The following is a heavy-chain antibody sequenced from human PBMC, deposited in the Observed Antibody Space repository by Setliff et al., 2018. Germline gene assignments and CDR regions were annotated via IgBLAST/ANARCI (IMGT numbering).Heavy chain of an antibody. Sequence: GGSLRLSCAASGFTFSSYSMNWVRRAPGKGLEWVSYISSSSSTIYYADSVKGRFTISRDNAKNSLYLQMNSLRAEDTALYYCATDRNYYDSDTFYDAFDIWGQGTMVTVSS. J-gene: IGHJ3*02. CDR1: GFTFSSYS. D-gene: IGHD3-22*01. CDR2: ISSSSSTI. V-gene: IGHV3-48*01. CDR3: ATDRNYYDSDTFYDAFDI.